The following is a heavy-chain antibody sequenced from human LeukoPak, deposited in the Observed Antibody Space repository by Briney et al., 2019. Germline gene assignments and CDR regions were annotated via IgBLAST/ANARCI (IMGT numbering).Heavy chain of an antibody. CDR3: ARGEGATVIDY. J-gene: IGHJ4*02. Sequence: GASVKVSCKASGYTFTSYAMHWVRQAPGQRLEWMGWINAGNGNIKHSQKFQGRVTMTTDTSTSTAYMELRSLRSDDTAVYYCARGEGATVIDYWGQGTLVTVSS. V-gene: IGHV1-3*01. CDR1: GYTFTSYA. CDR2: INAGNGNI. D-gene: IGHD1-26*01.